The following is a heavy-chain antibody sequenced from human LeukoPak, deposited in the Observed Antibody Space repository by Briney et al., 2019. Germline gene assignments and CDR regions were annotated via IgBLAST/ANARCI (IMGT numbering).Heavy chain of an antibody. Sequence: PSETLSLTCTVSGGSISSYYWSWIRQPPGKGLEWIGYIYYSGSTNYNPSLKSRVTISVDTSKNQFSLKLSSVTAADTAAYYCARAYGDNSEFDYWGQGTLVTVSS. D-gene: IGHD4-23*01. V-gene: IGHV4-59*01. CDR2: IYYSGST. J-gene: IGHJ4*02. CDR3: ARAYGDNSEFDY. CDR1: GGSISSYY.